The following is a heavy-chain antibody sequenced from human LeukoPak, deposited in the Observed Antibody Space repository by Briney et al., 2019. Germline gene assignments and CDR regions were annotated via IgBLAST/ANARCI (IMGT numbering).Heavy chain of an antibody. CDR1: GFTFSSYS. CDR3: AKDLAGAAAGQPGGY. J-gene: IGHJ4*02. D-gene: IGHD6-13*01. Sequence: TGGSLRLSCAASGFTFSSYSMNWVRQAPGKGLEWVSYISSSSSTIYYADSVKGRFTISRDNAKNSLYLQMNSLRAEDTAVYYCAKDLAGAAAGQPGGYWGQGTLVTVSS. V-gene: IGHV3-48*04. CDR2: ISSSSSTI.